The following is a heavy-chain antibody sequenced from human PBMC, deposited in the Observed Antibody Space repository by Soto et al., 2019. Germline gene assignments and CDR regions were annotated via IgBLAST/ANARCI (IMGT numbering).Heavy chain of an antibody. CDR1: VFTFSSYE. Sequence: WGSLRLSCSASVFTFSSYEMNWFRQAPGKGLEWVSYISSSGSTIYYADSVKGRFTISRDNAKNSLYLQMNSLRAEDTAVYYCQMSSSDAYYYGMDVWGQGTTVTVSS. CDR2: ISSSGSTI. D-gene: IGHD6-6*01. CDR3: QMSSSDAYYYGMDV. J-gene: IGHJ6*02. V-gene: IGHV3-48*03.